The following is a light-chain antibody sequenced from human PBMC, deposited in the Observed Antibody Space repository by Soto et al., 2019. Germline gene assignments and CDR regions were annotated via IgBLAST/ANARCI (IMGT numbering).Light chain of an antibody. CDR1: QSVSSN. CDR3: QHNNNSPLT. CDR2: GAS. J-gene: IGKJ1*01. V-gene: IGKV3-15*01. Sequence: EIVMTQSPATLSVSPGERATLSCRASQSVSSNLAWYQQKPGQAPRLLIYGASTRATGIPARFSGSGSGTEFPITSSIQPYEYFAVYYWQHNNNSPLTFGQGTKVEIK.